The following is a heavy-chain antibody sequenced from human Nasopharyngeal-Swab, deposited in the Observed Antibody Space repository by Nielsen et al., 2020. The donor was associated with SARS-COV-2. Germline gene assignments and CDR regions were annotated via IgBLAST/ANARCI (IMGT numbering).Heavy chain of an antibody. V-gene: IGHV3-7*03. D-gene: IGHD3-16*02. CDR3: ARQGVFVPAYFHQYYMDV. CDR2: IKQDGSEK. Sequence: GGSLRLSCAASGFSFSTYWMTWVRKAAGKGLEWVANIKQDGSEKYYVDSVKGRFTVSRDNPKNLLYLQVNSLRAEDTAVYYCARQGVFVPAYFHQYYMDVWGKGTTVTVSS. CDR1: GFSFSTYW. J-gene: IGHJ6*03.